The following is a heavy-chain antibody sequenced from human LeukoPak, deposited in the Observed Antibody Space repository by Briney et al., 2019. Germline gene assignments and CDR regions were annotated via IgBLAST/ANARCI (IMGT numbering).Heavy chain of an antibody. Sequence: ASVKVSCTASGFTFTNYGFAWVRQAPGQGLEWMGWISAYNGDKKYTQNFQGRLSMTTDSSMSTAYMELRNLRSDDTAVYYCTRDFSNTSGFKVVVDFWGQGTLVTVSS. CDR1: GFTFTNYG. V-gene: IGHV1-18*04. D-gene: IGHD6-19*01. CDR3: TRDFSNTSGFKVVVDF. J-gene: IGHJ4*02. CDR2: ISAYNGDK.